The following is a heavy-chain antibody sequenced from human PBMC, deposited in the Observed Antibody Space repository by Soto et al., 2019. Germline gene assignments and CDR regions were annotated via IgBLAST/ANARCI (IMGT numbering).Heavy chain of an antibody. CDR2: INPSGGST. CDR1: GYTFTSYY. Sequence: ASVKVSCKASGYTFTSYYMHWVRQAPGQGLEWMGIINPSGGSTSYAQKFQGRVTMTRDTSTSTVYMELSSLRSEDTAVYYCARDADIVVVVAATWLGYWGQGTLVTVSS. V-gene: IGHV1-46*03. J-gene: IGHJ4*02. CDR3: ARDADIVVVVAATWLGY. D-gene: IGHD2-15*01.